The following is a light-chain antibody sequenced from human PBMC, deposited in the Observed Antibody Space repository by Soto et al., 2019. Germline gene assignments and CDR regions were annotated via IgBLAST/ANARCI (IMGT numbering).Light chain of an antibody. V-gene: IGKV1-33*01. CDR2: DAS. CDR3: QQYDTLRVT. Sequence: DIQMTQSPSSLSASVGDRVTITCQASQDISNYLNWYQQKPGKAPKLLIYDASNLERGVPSRFSGSGSGTDFTFTISSLQPADIATYYCQQYDTLRVTFGHGTKVDIK. J-gene: IGKJ3*01. CDR1: QDISNY.